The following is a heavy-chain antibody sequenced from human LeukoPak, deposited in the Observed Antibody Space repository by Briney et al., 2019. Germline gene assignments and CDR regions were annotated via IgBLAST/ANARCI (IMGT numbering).Heavy chain of an antibody. CDR2: IYYSGNT. D-gene: IGHD2-21*02. Sequence: PSETLSLTCTVSGGSISGSDYYWTWIRQPPGKGLEWIASIYYSGNTLYNPSLKSRVTMSVDTSKNQFSLKLSSVTAADTAVYYCARYFSEAHCGCDCLHFDYWGQGTLVTVSS. CDR3: ARYFSEAHCGCDCLHFDY. CDR1: GGSISGSDYY. J-gene: IGHJ4*02. V-gene: IGHV4-39*07.